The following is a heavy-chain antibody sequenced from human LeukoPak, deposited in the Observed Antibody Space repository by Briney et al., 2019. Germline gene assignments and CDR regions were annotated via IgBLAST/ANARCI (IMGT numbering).Heavy chain of an antibody. D-gene: IGHD4-23*01. J-gene: IGHJ4*02. CDR2: ISSSSSTI. CDR1: GFTFSSYS. V-gene: IGHV3-48*01. CDR3: ARRVVTPVNDYFDY. Sequence: PGGSLRLSCAASGFTFSSYSMNWVRQAPGKGLEWVSYISSSSSTIYYADSVKGRFTISRDNAKNSLYLQMNSLRAEDTAVYYCARRVVTPVNDYFDYWGQGTLVTVSS.